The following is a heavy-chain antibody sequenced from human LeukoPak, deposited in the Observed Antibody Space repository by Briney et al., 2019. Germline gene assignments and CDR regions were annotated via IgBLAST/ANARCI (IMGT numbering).Heavy chain of an antibody. D-gene: IGHD5-18*01. CDR3: AKGMEVQLWFRFDY. Sequence: AGGSLRLSCAASGFTFDDYAMHWVRHAPGKGLEWVSGISWNSGSIGYADSVKGRFTISRDNAKNSLYLQMNSLRAEDTALYYCAKGMEVQLWFRFDYWGQGTLVTVSS. CDR2: ISWNSGSI. V-gene: IGHV3-9*01. CDR1: GFTFDDYA. J-gene: IGHJ4*02.